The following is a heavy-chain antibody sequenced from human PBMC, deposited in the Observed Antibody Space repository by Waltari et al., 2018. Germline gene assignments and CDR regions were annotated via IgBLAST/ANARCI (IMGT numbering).Heavy chain of an antibody. CDR3: ARVQHIYDYETWFDP. V-gene: IGHV4-59*01. CDR1: GGSISSYY. D-gene: IGHD4-17*01. Sequence: QVQLQESGPGLVKPSETLSLTCTVSGGSISSYYWSWIRQPPGKGLEWIGYIHYSGRTNYTPSLKSRVTISVDTSKNQFSLKLSSVTAADTAVYYCARVQHIYDYETWFDPWGQGTLVTVSS. J-gene: IGHJ5*02. CDR2: IHYSGRT.